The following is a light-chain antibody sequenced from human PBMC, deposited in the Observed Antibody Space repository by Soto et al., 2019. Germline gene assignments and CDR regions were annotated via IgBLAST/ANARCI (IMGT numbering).Light chain of an antibody. CDR1: SSNVGYNA. Sequence: QSVLTQPPSASGTPGQRVTISCSGSSSNVGYNAVNWYQQLPGTAPKLIIYEVSNRPSGVSNRFSGSKSGQSASLTISGLQAEDEADYYCNSQSYSGTRVFGTGTKLTVL. CDR2: EVS. J-gene: IGLJ1*01. V-gene: IGLV1-44*01. CDR3: NSQSYSGTRV.